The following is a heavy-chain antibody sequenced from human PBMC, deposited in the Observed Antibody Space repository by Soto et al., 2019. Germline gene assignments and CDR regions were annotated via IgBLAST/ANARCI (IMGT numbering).Heavy chain of an antibody. V-gene: IGHV2-5*02. CDR2: IYWDDDK. Sequence: QITLKESGPTLVSPTQALTLTCTFSGFSLSTSGVGVAWIRQPPGKALEWLALIYWDDDKRYRPSLKSRLTITKDTSKNQVVPTMTNMDPVDIGTYYCAHVGTIFGVVINFDYWGLGTLVTVSS. CDR1: GFSLSTSGVG. J-gene: IGHJ4*02. D-gene: IGHD3-3*01. CDR3: AHVGTIFGVVINFDY.